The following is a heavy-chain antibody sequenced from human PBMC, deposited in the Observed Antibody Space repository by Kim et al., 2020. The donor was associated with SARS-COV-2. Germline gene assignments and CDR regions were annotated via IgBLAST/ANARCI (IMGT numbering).Heavy chain of an antibody. Sequence: PSCQGQVTISADKSISTAYLQWSSLKASDTAMYYCARLHYYYDSSGYFDYWGQGTLVTVSS. D-gene: IGHD3-22*01. V-gene: IGHV5-51*01. J-gene: IGHJ4*02. CDR3: ARLHYYYDSSGYFDY.